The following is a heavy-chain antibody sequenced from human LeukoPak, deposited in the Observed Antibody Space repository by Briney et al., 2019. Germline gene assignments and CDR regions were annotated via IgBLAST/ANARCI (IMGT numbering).Heavy chain of an antibody. CDR2: INHSGST. D-gene: IGHD6-6*01. J-gene: IGHJ4*02. V-gene: IGHV4-34*01. CDR1: AGSFSDYY. CDR3: ARAGFALAPHRGTPFDY. Sequence: SETLSLTCAVYAGSFSDYYWSWIRQPPGKGLGWIGEINHSGSTKYNPSLKSRVTISVDTSKNQFSLKLSSVTAADTAVYYCARAGFALAPHRGTPFDYWGQGTLLTVSS.